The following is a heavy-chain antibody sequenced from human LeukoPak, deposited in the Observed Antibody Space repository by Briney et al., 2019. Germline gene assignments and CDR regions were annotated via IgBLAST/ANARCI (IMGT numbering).Heavy chain of an antibody. J-gene: IGHJ3*02. CDR3: AGSMI. CDR2: ISYDGSNK. D-gene: IGHD2-2*01. Sequence: GGSLRLSCVASGFTFSSYAMHWVRQAPGKGLEWVTVISYDGSNKYYADSVKGRFTISRDNSKNTLYLQMNSLRAEDTAVYYCAGSMIWGQGTMVTVSS. CDR1: GFTFSSYA. V-gene: IGHV3-30*04.